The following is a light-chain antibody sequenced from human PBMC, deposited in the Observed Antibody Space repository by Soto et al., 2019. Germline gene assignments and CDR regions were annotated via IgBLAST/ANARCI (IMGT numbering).Light chain of an antibody. V-gene: IGKV3D-15*01. CDR1: QSVSIN. CDR2: DAS. CDR3: QQYNTLT. J-gene: IGKJ3*01. Sequence: EIVMTQSPGTLSVSPGERATLSCRASQSVSINLAWYQQKPGQAPRLLIYDASTRATGIPARFSGSGSGTEFTLTISSLQSKDFAVYYCQQYNTLTFGPGTKVDIK.